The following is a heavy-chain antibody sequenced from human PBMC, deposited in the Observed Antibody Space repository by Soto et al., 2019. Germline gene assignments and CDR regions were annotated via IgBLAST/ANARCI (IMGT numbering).Heavy chain of an antibody. J-gene: IGHJ4*02. CDR2: IYSGGST. CDR3: ARVNVLLWFGEEYYFDY. Sequence: EVQLVETGGGLIQPGGSLRLSCAASGFTVSSNYMSWVRQAPGKGLEWVSVIYSGGSTYYADSVKGRFTIFRDNSKNTLYLQMNSLRAEDTAVYYCARVNVLLWFGEEYYFDYWGQGTLVTVSS. V-gene: IGHV3-53*02. D-gene: IGHD3-10*01. CDR1: GFTVSSNY.